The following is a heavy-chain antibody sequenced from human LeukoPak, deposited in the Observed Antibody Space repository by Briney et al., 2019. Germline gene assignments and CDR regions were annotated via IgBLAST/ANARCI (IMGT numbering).Heavy chain of an antibody. D-gene: IGHD3-3*01. Sequence: SETLSLTCTVSGGSISSYYWSWIRQPPGKGLEWIGYIYYSGSTNYNPSLKSRVTISVDTSKNQSSLKLSSVTAADTAVYYCARDSGGYYDFWSGYYDNWFDPWGQGTLVTVSS. CDR2: IYYSGST. CDR3: ARDSGGYYDFWSGYYDNWFDP. J-gene: IGHJ5*02. V-gene: IGHV4-59*01. CDR1: GGSISSYY.